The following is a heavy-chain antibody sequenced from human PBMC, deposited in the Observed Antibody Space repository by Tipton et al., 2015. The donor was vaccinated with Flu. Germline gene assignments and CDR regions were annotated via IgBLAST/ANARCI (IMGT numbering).Heavy chain of an antibody. CDR3: AKDAGGLWFGNQVVSYFDH. V-gene: IGHV3-23*01. J-gene: IGHJ4*02. CDR1: GFTFSIYA. CDR2: ISVGGGNT. D-gene: IGHD3-10*01. Sequence: SLRLSCTASGFTFSIYAMSWVRRAPGRGLEWVPTISVGGGNTHYAVSVMGRFTISRDSSRNTLYLQMSSLRAEDTAVYYCAKDAGGLWFGNQVVSYFDHWGQETLVSVSS.